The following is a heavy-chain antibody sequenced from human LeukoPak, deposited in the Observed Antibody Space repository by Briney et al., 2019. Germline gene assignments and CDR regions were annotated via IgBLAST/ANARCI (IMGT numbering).Heavy chain of an antibody. V-gene: IGHV4-39*07. J-gene: IGHJ6*02. D-gene: IGHD2-2*01. CDR3: ARDARVLLGYCSSTSCPLHGWGSVAGMDV. CDR1: GGSISSSSYY. CDR2: IYYSGST. Sequence: PSETLSLTCTVSGGSISSSSYYWGWIRQPPGKGLEWIGSIYYSGSTYYNPSLKSRVTISVDTSKNQFSLKLSSVTAADTAVYYCARDARVLLGYCSSTSCPLHGWGSVAGMDVWGQGTTVTVSS.